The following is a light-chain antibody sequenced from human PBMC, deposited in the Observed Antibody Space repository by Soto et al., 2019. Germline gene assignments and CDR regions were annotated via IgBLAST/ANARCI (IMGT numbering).Light chain of an antibody. J-gene: IGLJ1*01. CDR2: LND. CDR1: FSNIGDNA. CDR3: AAWDDSLNAL. V-gene: IGLV1-44*01. Sequence: SALTQPPSLSATPGQRVNISCSGSFSNIGDNAVNWYQQLPGAAPKLLIYLNDQRPSGVPDRFSGSKSGTSAFLAISGLQSEDEADYYCAAWDDSLNALFGTGTKV.